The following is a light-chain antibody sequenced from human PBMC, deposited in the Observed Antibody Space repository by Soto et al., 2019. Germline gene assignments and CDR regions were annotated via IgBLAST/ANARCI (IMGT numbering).Light chain of an antibody. Sequence: DIQMTQSPSSLSASVGDRVTITCRASQSISSYLNWYQQKPGKAPKLLIYAASSLQSGVPSRFSGSGSGTDFTLTISSLQPEDFATYYCQQSYSTLPFGQGTTLEIK. V-gene: IGKV1-39*01. CDR2: AAS. J-gene: IGKJ2*01. CDR3: QQSYSTLP. CDR1: QSISSY.